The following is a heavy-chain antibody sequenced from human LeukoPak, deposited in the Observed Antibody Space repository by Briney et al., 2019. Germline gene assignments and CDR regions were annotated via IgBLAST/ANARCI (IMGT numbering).Heavy chain of an antibody. V-gene: IGHV3-9*01. J-gene: IGHJ6*02. Sequence: PGGSLSLSCAASGFTFDDYAMHWVRQAPGQGLEWVSGISWNSGSIGYADSVKGRFTISRDNAKNSLYLQMNSLRAEDTALYYCAKDAGESFEDYYGMDVWGQGTTVTVSS. CDR2: ISWNSGSI. CDR1: GFTFDDYA. D-gene: IGHD3-16*01. CDR3: AKDAGESFEDYYGMDV.